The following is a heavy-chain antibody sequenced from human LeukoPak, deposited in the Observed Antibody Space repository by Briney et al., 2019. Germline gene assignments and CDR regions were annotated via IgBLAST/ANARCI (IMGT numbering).Heavy chain of an antibody. V-gene: IGHV1-69*13. CDR1: GGTFSSYA. CDR3: ARVPNGGIVAMIPSYFDY. CDR2: IIPIFGTA. D-gene: IGHD5-12*01. Sequence: SVKVSCKASGGTFSSYAISWVRQAPGQGLEWMGGIIPIFGTANYAQKFQGRVTITADESTSTAYMELSSLRSEDTAVYYCARVPNGGIVAMIPSYFDYWGQGTLVTVSS. J-gene: IGHJ4*02.